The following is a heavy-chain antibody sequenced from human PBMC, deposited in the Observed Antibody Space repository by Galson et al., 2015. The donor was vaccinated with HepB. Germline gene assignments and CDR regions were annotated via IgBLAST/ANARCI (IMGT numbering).Heavy chain of an antibody. CDR2: ISYDGSNK. D-gene: IGHD2-2*01. CDR1: GFTFSSYG. J-gene: IGHJ6*03. CDR3: AKDRRKYCSSTSCRYYMDV. V-gene: IGHV3-30*18. Sequence: SLRLSCAASGFTFSSYGMHWVRQAPGKGLEWVAVISYDGSNKYYADPVKGRFTISRDNSKNTLYLQMNSLRAEDTAVYYCAKDRRKYCSSTSCRYYMDVWGKGTTVTVSS.